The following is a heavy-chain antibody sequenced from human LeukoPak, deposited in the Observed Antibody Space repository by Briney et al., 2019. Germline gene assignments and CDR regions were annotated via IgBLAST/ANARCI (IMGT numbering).Heavy chain of an antibody. V-gene: IGHV6-1*01. CDR1: GDGVSSNSAA. J-gene: IGHJ6*04. D-gene: IGHD6-25*01. Sequence: SQTLSLTCAISGDGVSSNSAAWNWIRQSPSRGLEWLGRTYYRSKWYNDYAVSVKSRITINPDTSKNQVSLQLKSVTPEDTAVYYCARQYSSGWIYYYGLDAWGKGTTVTVSS. CDR3: ARQYSSGWIYYYGLDA. CDR2: TYYRSKWYN.